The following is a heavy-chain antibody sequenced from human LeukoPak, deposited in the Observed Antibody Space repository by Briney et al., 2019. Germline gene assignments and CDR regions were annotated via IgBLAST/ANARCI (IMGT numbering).Heavy chain of an antibody. CDR1: GFTFSSYA. D-gene: IGHD6-13*01. CDR2: ISYDGSNK. Sequence: GGSLRLSCAASGFTFSSYAMHWVRQAPGKGLEWVAVISYDGSNKYYAASVKGRFTISRDNSKNTLYLQMNSLRVEDTAVYYCARDAQMKEDSSSWYPYWGQGTLVTVSS. CDR3: ARDAQMKEDSSSWYPY. V-gene: IGHV3-30-3*01. J-gene: IGHJ4*02.